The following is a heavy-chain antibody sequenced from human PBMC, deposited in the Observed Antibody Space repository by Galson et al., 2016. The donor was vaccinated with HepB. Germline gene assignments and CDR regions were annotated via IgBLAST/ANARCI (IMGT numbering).Heavy chain of an antibody. D-gene: IGHD3-10*01. CDR2: ISYDGSKK. J-gene: IGHJ4*02. V-gene: IGHV3-30*18. CDR3: AKAPSRMVRGVTELDF. Sequence: SLRLSCAASGFTFSSYGMNWVRQAPGKGLEWVAVISYDGSKKYYADSAKGRFTIPRDNSKNTLYLQMNGLRAEDTAVFYCAKAPSRMVRGVTELDFWGQGTRVTVSS. CDR1: GFTFSSYG.